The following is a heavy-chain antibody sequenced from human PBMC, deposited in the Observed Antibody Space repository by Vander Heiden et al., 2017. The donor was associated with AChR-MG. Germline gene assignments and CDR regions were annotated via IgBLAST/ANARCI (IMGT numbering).Heavy chain of an antibody. J-gene: IGHJ5*02. D-gene: IGHD4-17*01. Sequence: QVQLVESGGGVVQPGGSLRLSCAASGFTFRGYGMHWVRQAPGKGLEWVAFIRYDGSNKYYADSVKGRFTISRDNSKNTLYLQMNSLRAEDTAVYYCAKGVYGGNHRNWFDPWGQGTLVTVSS. V-gene: IGHV3-30*02. CDR1: GFTFRGYG. CDR3: AKGVYGGNHRNWFDP. CDR2: IRYDGSNK.